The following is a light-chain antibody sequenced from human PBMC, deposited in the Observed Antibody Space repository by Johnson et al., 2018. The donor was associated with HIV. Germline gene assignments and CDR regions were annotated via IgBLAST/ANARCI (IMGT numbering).Light chain of an antibody. CDR2: ENN. J-gene: IGLJ1*01. CDR3: GTWDSSLSAGV. CDR1: SSNIGNNY. V-gene: IGLV1-51*02. Sequence: QSVLTQPPSVSAAPGQKVTISCSGSSSNIGNNYVSWYQQLPGTAPKLLIYENNKRPSGIPDRFSGSTSGTSATLGITGLQTGDEADDYCGTWDSSLSAGVFGTGTKVTVL.